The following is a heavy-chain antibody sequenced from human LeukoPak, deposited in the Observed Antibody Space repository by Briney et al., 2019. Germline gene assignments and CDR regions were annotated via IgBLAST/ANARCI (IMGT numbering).Heavy chain of an antibody. CDR3: ARVLADYGDYYYYGMDV. CDR2: IYHSGST. J-gene: IGHJ6*02. Sequence: SETLSLTCAVSGGSISSNNWWSWVRQPPGKGLEWIGEIYHSGSTNYNPSLKSRVTISVDKSKNQFSLRLSSVTAADTAVYYCARVLADYGDYYYYGMDVWGQGTTVTVSS. V-gene: IGHV4-4*02. CDR1: GGSISSNNW. D-gene: IGHD4-17*01.